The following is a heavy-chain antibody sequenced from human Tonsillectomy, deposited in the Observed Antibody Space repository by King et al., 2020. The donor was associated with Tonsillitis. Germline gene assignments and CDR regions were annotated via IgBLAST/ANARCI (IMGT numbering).Heavy chain of an antibody. CDR3: AHARGGGNSPLFDY. CDR2: IYWDDDK. Sequence: TLKESGPTLVKPTQTLTLTCSFSGFSLSTTLVGVAWIRQPPGKALEWLALIYWDDDKRYSPSLKTRLTITKDTSKNQVVLTMTNIDPVDTATYYCAHARGGGNSPLFDYWGQGTLVTVSS. D-gene: IGHD4-23*01. V-gene: IGHV2-5*02. J-gene: IGHJ4*02. CDR1: GFSLSTTLVG.